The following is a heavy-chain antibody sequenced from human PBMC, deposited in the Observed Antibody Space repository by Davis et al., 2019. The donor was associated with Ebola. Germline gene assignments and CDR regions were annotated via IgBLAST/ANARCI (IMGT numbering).Heavy chain of an antibody. Sequence: MPGGSLRLSCAVYGGSFSGYYWSWIRQPPGKGLEWIGEINHSGTTNYNPSLKSRVTISVDTSKNQFSLKLSSVTAADTAVYYCARGFVVIPAATGGMDVWGQGTTVTVSS. CDR3: ARGFVVIPAATGGMDV. J-gene: IGHJ6*02. D-gene: IGHD2-2*01. CDR1: GGSFSGYY. V-gene: IGHV4-34*01. CDR2: INHSGTT.